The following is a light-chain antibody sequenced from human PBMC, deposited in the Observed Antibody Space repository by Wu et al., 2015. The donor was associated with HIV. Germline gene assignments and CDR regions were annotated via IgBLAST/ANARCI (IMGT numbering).Light chain of an antibody. V-gene: IGKV3D-20*02. CDR1: QSVSRSY. CDR2: DAS. J-gene: IGKJ3*01. Sequence: EIVLTQSPGTLSLSPGERATLSCRASQSVSRSYLAWYQQKPGQAPRLLIYDASNRATGIPARFSGSGSGTDFTLTISSLEPEDFAVYYCQQRSNWLFTFGPGTKVDIK. CDR3: QQRSNWLFT.